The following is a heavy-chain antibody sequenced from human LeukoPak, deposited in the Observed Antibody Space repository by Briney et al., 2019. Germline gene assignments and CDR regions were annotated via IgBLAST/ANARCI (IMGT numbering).Heavy chain of an antibody. Sequence: ASVNVSCKASGFTFTNFFMHWVRQAPGQGLQWMGWINPNNGDTHYAQNFQGRVTMTRNTSISTAYMELSSLRSEDTAVYYCARGGVVGAAFDPWGQGTLVTVSS. CDR2: INPNNGDT. V-gene: IGHV1-2*02. CDR3: ARGGVVGAAFDP. J-gene: IGHJ5*02. CDR1: GFTFTNFF. D-gene: IGHD1-26*01.